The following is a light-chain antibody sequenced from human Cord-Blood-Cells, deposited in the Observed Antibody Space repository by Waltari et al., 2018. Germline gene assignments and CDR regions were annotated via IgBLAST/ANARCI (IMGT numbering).Light chain of an antibody. Sequence: DIVMTQYPLSLPVTPGEPASISCSSSQSLLHSNGYNYLDWYLQKPGQSPQLLIYLGSNRASGVPDRFSGSGSGTDFTLKISRVEAEDVGVYYCMQALQTPRTFGQGTKVEIK. V-gene: IGKV2-28*01. J-gene: IGKJ1*01. CDR3: MQALQTPRT. CDR1: QSLLHSNGYNY. CDR2: LGS.